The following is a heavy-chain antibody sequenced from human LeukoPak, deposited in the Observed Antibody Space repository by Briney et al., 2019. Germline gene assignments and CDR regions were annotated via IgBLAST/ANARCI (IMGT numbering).Heavy chain of an antibody. CDR1: GFIFSNYA. Sequence: GGSLRLSCATSGFIFSNYAMSWVRQAPGKGLEWVSAISASGGRTYYADSVKGRFTISRDNSMDTLYMLMNSLRAEDTAVYYCAKQLGYCSDGSCYFPYWGQGTLVTVSS. CDR3: AKQLGYCSDGSCYFPY. D-gene: IGHD2-15*01. CDR2: ISASGGRT. J-gene: IGHJ4*02. V-gene: IGHV3-23*01.